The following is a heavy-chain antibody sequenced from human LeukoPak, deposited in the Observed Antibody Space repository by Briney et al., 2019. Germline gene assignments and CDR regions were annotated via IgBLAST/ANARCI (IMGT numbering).Heavy chain of an antibody. J-gene: IGHJ4*02. CDR2: ISSSSSYI. D-gene: IGHD2-2*01. Sequence: GGSLRLSCAASGFTFSSYSMNWVRQAPGKGLEWVSSISSSSSYIYYADSVKGRFTISRDNAKNSLYLQMNSLRAEDTAVYYCARDVAGYCSSTGCYGDFDYWGQGTLVTVSS. CDR1: GFTFSSYS. CDR3: ARDVAGYCSSTGCYGDFDY. V-gene: IGHV3-21*01.